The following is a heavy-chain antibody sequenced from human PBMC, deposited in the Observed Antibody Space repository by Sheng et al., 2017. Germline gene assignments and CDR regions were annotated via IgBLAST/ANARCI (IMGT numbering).Heavy chain of an antibody. Sequence: QVQLVESGGGVVQPGGSLRLSCAASGFTFSSYGMHWVRQAPGKGLEWVAFIRYDGSNKYYADSVKGRFTISRDNSKNTLYLQMNSLRAEDTAVYYCAKLGQQLVSDYWGQGTLVTVSS. J-gene: IGHJ4*02. CDR2: IRYDGSNK. CDR1: GFTFSSYG. D-gene: IGHD6-13*01. V-gene: IGHV3-30*02. CDR3: AKLGQQLVSDY.